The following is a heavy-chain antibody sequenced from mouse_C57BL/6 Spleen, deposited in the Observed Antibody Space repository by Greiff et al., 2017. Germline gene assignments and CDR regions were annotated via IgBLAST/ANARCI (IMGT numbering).Heavy chain of an antibody. CDR2: INPGSGGT. CDR3: AREEMRRRDYYAMDC. CDR1: GYAFTNYL. J-gene: IGHJ4*01. Sequence: QVQLQQSGAELVRPGTSVKVSCKASGYAFTNYLIEWVKQRPGQGLEWIGVINPGSGGTNYNEKFKGKATLTADKSSSTAYMQLSSLTSEDSAVYCCAREEMRRRDYYAMDCWGKGTSVTVSS. V-gene: IGHV1-54*01.